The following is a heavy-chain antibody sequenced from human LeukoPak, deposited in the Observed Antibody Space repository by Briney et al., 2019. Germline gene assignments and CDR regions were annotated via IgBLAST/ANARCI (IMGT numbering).Heavy chain of an antibody. CDR1: GFTFDDYA. CDR3: AKGGDFYGSGSYPNNWFDS. Sequence: CRSLRLSCAASGFTFDDYAMHWVRQTAEKGLEWVSGISWITGSTGYADSVKGRFTISRDNAKNSLYLQMNSLRTEDTALYYCAKGGDFYGSGSYPNNWFDSWGQGTQVTV. D-gene: IGHD3-10*01. CDR2: ISWITGST. V-gene: IGHV3-9*01. J-gene: IGHJ5*01.